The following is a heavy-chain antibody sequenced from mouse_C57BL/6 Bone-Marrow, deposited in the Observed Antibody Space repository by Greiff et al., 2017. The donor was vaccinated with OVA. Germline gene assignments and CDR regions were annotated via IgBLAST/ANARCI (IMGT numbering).Heavy chain of an antibody. CDR1: GFTFSNYR. D-gene: IGHD3-2*02. CDR2: ITVKSDNYGA. V-gene: IGHV13-2*01. Sequence: VKLVETGGGLVRPGNSLKLSCVTSGFTFSNYRMHWLRQPPGKRLEWIAVITVKSDNYGANYAESVKGRLAISRDDAKSNVYLEMNRLREEATDTYLCSRGTAQATFDYWGQGTTLTVSS. J-gene: IGHJ2*01. CDR3: SRGTAQATFDY.